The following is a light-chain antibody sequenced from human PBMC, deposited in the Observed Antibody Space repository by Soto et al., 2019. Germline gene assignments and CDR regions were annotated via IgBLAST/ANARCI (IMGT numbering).Light chain of an antibody. CDR1: QTIRTY. V-gene: IGKV1-39*01. CDR3: QQSYSTPWT. CDR2: GGS. J-gene: IGKJ1*01. Sequence: DIQMTQSPSSLSASVGDRVTITCRASQTIRTYLNWYQERPGKPPQLLIYGGSSLQSGVPSRFSGSGSGTDFSLTISSLQPEDFATYYCQQSYSTPWTFGQGTKVEIK.